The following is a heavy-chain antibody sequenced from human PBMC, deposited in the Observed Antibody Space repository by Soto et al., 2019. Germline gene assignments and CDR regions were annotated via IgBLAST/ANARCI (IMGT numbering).Heavy chain of an antibody. CDR1: NGSISNYY. Sequence: QVQLQESGPGLVKPSETLSLTCTVSNGSISNYYWSWIRQPPGKGLEWIGYISYSGSTKYNPSLKSPVTVSVDTSKNQFSLKLSSVTAADTAVYYCARATRNGYRNEYFDLWGRGTLVTVSS. CDR2: ISYSGST. V-gene: IGHV4-59*01. J-gene: IGHJ2*01. D-gene: IGHD4-4*01. CDR3: ARATRNGYRNEYFDL.